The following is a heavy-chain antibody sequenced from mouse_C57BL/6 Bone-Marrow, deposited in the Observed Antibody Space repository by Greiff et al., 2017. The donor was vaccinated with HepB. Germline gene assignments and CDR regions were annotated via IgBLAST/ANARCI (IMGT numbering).Heavy chain of an antibody. Sequence: EVKLMESGGGLVQPGGSLKLSCAASGFTFSDYGMAWVRQAPRKGPEWVAFISNLAYSTYYADTVTGRFTISRENAKNTLYLEMSSLRSEDTATYYCARQDYGGLFAYWGQGTLVTVSA. CDR3: ARQDYGGLFAY. V-gene: IGHV5-15*01. CDR2: ISNLAYST. J-gene: IGHJ3*01. D-gene: IGHD1-1*02. CDR1: GFTFSDYG.